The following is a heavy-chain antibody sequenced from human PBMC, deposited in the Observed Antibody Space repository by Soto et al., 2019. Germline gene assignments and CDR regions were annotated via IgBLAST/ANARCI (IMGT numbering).Heavy chain of an antibody. CDR1: GYTFTSYG. D-gene: IGHD2-21*01. J-gene: IGHJ4*02. V-gene: IGHV1-18*01. CDR2: ISPSSGVT. CDR3: AREMWTRTGPQNFFDY. Sequence: QVPLVQSEGEVRQPGASVKVSCRASGYTFTSYGIIWVRQAPGQGLEWMGYISPSSGVTRYAQNLQGRVTLTTDTSTTTAYMELRSLSSDDTAVYYCAREMWTRTGPQNFFDYWGRGALVTVSS.